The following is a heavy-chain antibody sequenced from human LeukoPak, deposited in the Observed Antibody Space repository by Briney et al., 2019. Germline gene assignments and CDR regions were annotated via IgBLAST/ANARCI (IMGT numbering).Heavy chain of an antibody. CDR1: GFTFSSYG. D-gene: IGHD3-16*02. Sequence: GGSLRLSCAASGFTFSSYGMHWVRQAPGKGLEWVAVISYDGSNKYYADSVKGRFTISRDNSKNTLDLQMNSLRAEDTAVYYCAKQGGGYDYVWGSYPDYWGQGTLVTVSS. CDR2: ISYDGSNK. J-gene: IGHJ4*02. CDR3: AKQGGGYDYVWGSYPDY. V-gene: IGHV3-30*18.